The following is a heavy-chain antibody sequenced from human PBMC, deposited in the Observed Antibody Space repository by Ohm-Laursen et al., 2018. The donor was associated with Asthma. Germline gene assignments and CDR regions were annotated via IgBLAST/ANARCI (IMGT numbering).Heavy chain of an antibody. CDR1: GGSISSYY. J-gene: IGHJ4*02. CDR3: ARLATSGSYFDY. CDR2: IYYSGST. D-gene: IGHD1-26*01. Sequence: TLSLTWTVSGGSISSYYWSWIRQPPGKGLEWIGYIYYSGSTNYNPSLKSRVTISVDTSKNQFSLKLSSVTAADTAVYYCARLATSGSYFDYWGQGTLVTVSS. V-gene: IGHV4-59*08.